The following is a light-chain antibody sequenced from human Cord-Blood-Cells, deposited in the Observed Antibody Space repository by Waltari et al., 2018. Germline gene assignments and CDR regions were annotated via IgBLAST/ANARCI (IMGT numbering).Light chain of an antibody. J-gene: IGLJ1*01. CDR1: SSDGGGYHD. Sequence: QSVLTPPRSVSGSPGQSVTISCTGPSSDGGGYHDVSWYQQHPGKAPKLMIYDVSKRPSGVPDRFSGSKSGNTASLTISGLQAEDEADYYCCSYAGSYSFVFGTGTKVTVL. CDR3: CSYAGSYSFV. CDR2: DVS. V-gene: IGLV2-11*01.